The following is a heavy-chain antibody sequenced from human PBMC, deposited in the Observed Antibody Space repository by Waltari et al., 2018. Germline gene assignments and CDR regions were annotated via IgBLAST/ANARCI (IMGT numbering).Heavy chain of an antibody. CDR3: ATQWRRGDY. CDR1: GFTFSRYA. D-gene: IGHD2-8*01. J-gene: IGHJ4*02. V-gene: IGHV3-23*01. Sequence: EVQLLESGGGLVQPGGSLRLSCAASGFTFSRYALSWVRQAPGKGVEWVSAISGSGGSTYYADSVKGRFTISRDNSKNTLYLQMNSLRAEDTAVYYCATQWRRGDYWGQGTLVTVSS. CDR2: ISGSGGST.